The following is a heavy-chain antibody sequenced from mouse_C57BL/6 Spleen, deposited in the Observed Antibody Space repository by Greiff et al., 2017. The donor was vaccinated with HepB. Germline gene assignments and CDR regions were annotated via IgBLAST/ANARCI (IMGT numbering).Heavy chain of an antibody. Sequence: QVQLQQSGAELARPGASVKMSCKASGYTFTSYTMHWVKQRPGQGLEWIGYINPSSGYTKYNQKFKDKATLTADKSSSTAYMQLSSLTSEDSAVYYCARSSGSSPHAMDYWGQGTSVTVSS. CDR1: GYTFTSYT. CDR3: ARSSGSSPHAMDY. V-gene: IGHV1-4*01. J-gene: IGHJ4*01. CDR2: INPSSGYT. D-gene: IGHD1-1*01.